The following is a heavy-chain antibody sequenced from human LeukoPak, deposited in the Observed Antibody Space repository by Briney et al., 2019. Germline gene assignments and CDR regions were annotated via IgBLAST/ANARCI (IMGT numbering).Heavy chain of an antibody. J-gene: IGHJ6*02. CDR3: ARDSGDGSGSYYAYGMDV. Sequence: GGSLRLSCAASGFTFSSYNMNWVRQAPGKGLEGVSSISRSSIYIYYADSVKGRFTISRDNAENSLYLQMNSLRAEDTAVYYCARDSGDGSGSYYAYGMDVWGQGTTVTVSS. D-gene: IGHD3-10*01. V-gene: IGHV3-21*01. CDR2: ISRSSIYI. CDR1: GFTFSSYN.